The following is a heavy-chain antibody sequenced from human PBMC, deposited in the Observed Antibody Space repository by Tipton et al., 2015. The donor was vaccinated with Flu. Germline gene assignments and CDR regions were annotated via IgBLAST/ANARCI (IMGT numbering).Heavy chain of an antibody. Sequence: LRLSCTVSGGSISSYYWSWIRQPPGKGLEWIGYIYYSGSTNYNPPLKSRVTISVDTSKNQFSLKLSSVTAADTAVYYCARYDYGDHSAFDIWGQGTMVTVSS. CDR2: IYYSGST. J-gene: IGHJ3*02. V-gene: IGHV4-59*01. CDR3: ARYDYGDHSAFDI. CDR1: GGSISSYY. D-gene: IGHD4-17*01.